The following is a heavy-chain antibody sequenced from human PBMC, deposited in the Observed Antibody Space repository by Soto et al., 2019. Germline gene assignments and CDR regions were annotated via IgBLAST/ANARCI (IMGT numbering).Heavy chain of an antibody. V-gene: IGHV1-3*01. CDR3: AGDPHYYDTTGYCLDY. J-gene: IGHJ4*02. CDR2: INGDNGNT. CDR1: GYTFSTYA. D-gene: IGHD3-22*01. Sequence: QVQLVQSGAEVKKPGASVKVSCKASGYTFSTYAMHWVRQAPGQRLEWMGWINGDNGNTRYSQKFQGRVTITRDTSASTAYMELSSLRSEDTAVYYCAGDPHYYDTTGYCLDYWGQGTLVTVSS.